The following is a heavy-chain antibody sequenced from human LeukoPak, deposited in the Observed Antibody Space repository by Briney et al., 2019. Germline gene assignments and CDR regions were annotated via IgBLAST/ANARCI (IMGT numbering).Heavy chain of an antibody. CDR1: GGSISSSNW. CDR2: IYTSGST. CDR3: ARDKSRTYGSADAFDI. D-gene: IGHD3-10*01. V-gene: IGHV4-4*07. J-gene: IGHJ3*02. Sequence: SGTLSLTCAVSGGSISSSNWWSWVRQPAGKGLEWIGRIYTSGSTNYNPSLKSRVTMSVDTSKNQFSLKLSSVTAADTAVYYCARDKSRTYGSADAFDIWGQGTMVTVSS.